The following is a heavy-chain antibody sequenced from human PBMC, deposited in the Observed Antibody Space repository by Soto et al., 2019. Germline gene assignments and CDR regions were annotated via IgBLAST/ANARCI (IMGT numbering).Heavy chain of an antibody. J-gene: IGHJ4*02. V-gene: IGHV2-5*02. CDR2: IYWDDGK. CDR3: AHSHSSGWYSFPYFDY. CDR1: GFSLSTSGVG. D-gene: IGHD6-19*01. Sequence: QITLKESGPTLVKPTQTLTLTCTFSGFSLSTSGVGVGWIRHPPGKALGWLALIYWDDGKRYSPSLKISLTITKDTSKSPVVLTLTNMDPVDTATFYCAHSHSSGWYSFPYFDYWGQGTLVTVSS.